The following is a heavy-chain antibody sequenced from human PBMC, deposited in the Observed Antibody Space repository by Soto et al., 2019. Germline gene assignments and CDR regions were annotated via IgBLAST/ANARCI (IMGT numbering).Heavy chain of an antibody. CDR1: GFTFSSYS. D-gene: IGHD3-16*01. J-gene: IGHJ4*02. CDR2: ISSSSSTI. V-gene: IGHV3-48*01. CDR3: ARDGRGRVWGSAPFDY. Sequence: EVQLVESGGGLVQPGGSLRLSCVASGFTFSSYSMKWVRQAPGKGLEWVSYISSSSSTIYYADSVKGRFSISRDNAKNALSLQMNSLRAEDTAVYYCARDGRGRVWGSAPFDYWGQGTLVTVSS.